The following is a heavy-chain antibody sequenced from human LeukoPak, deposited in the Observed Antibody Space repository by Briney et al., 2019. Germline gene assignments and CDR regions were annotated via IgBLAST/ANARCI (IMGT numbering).Heavy chain of an antibody. CDR2: IYYTGST. D-gene: IGHD3-10*01. J-gene: IGHJ5*02. CDR3: ARGGRSTKYYYDWFDP. Sequence: SETLSLTCTVSDGSISNYYWSWIRQSPGKGLEWIGYIYYTGSTNYNPSLKSRVTISVHTSKTQFSLKLSSVTAADTAVYYCARGGRSTKYYYDWFDPWGQGTLVTVSS. V-gene: IGHV4-59*01. CDR1: DGSISNYY.